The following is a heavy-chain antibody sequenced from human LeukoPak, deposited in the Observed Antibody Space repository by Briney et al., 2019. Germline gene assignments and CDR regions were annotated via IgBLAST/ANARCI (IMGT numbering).Heavy chain of an antibody. CDR3: ARDDRYSGSYGLDY. J-gene: IGHJ4*02. D-gene: IGHD1-26*01. V-gene: IGHV3-7*01. Sequence: GGSLRLSCAASGFTFSKYWMIWVRQAPGKGLEWVANIKQDGSEKYYVDSVKGRFSISRDNAKSSLFLQMNSLRAEDTAVYYCARDDRYSGSYGLDYWGQGTLVTVSS. CDR2: IKQDGSEK. CDR1: GFTFSKYW.